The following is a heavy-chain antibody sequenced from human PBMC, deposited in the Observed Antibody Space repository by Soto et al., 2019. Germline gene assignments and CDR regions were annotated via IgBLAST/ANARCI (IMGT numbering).Heavy chain of an antibody. CDR2: IYYSRRT. J-gene: IGHJ4*02. V-gene: IGHV4-39*01. CDR3: ASQRTTGVTQAYFDH. CDR1: GESISSSSYY. Sequence: SETLSLTCIVSGESISSSSYYWGWIRQPPGKGLEWIGSIYYSRRTYDNPSLKSHVTTPIDATKNQFSLRLSSVAATDTAVYYCASQRTTGVTQAYFDHWGQGALVTVSS. D-gene: IGHD2-21*02.